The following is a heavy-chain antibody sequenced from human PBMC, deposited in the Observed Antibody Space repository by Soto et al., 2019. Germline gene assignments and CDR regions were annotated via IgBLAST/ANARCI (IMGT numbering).Heavy chain of an antibody. CDR2: INHSGST. CDR1: GGSFSGYY. Sequence: QVQLQQWGAGLLKPSETLSLTCAVYGGSFSGYYWSWIRQPPGKGLEWIGEINHSGSTNYNPSLKSRVTISVDTSKNQFSLKLSSVTAADTAVYYCARGSKDTAMVGADYWGQGTLVTVSS. CDR3: ARGSKDTAMVGADY. J-gene: IGHJ4*02. V-gene: IGHV4-34*01. D-gene: IGHD5-18*01.